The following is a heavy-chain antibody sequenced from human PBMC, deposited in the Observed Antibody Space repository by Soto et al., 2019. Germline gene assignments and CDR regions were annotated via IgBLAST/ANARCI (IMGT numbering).Heavy chain of an antibody. CDR2: ISSSGTYI. CDR1: GFTFRSYS. J-gene: IGHJ4*02. Sequence: EVQLAESGGGLVKPGGSLRLSCAASGFTFRSYSMNWVRQAPGKGLEWVSSISSSGTYIYYADSMKGRFTISRDNAKNSLYLQMNTLRAEDTAVYYCARDHNWSSDYWGQGTLVTVSS. D-gene: IGHD1-1*01. V-gene: IGHV3-21*01. CDR3: ARDHNWSSDY.